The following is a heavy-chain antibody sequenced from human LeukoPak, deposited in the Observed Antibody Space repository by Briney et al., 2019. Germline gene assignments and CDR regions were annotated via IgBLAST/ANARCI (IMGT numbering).Heavy chain of an antibody. V-gene: IGHV4-59*08. CDR1: GGPISSYY. J-gene: IGHJ6*02. D-gene: IGHD3-10*01. CDR2: IYYSGST. Sequence: SETLSLTCTVSGGPISSYYWSWIRQPPGKGLEWIGYIYYSGSTNYNPSLKSRVTISVDTSKNQFSLKLSSVTAADTAVYYCARRLWFGEGGMDVWGQGTTVTVSS. CDR3: ARRLWFGEGGMDV.